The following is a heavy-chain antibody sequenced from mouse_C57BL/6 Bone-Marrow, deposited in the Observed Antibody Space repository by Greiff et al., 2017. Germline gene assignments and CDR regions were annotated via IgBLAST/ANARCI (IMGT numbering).Heavy chain of an antibody. CDR1: GFNIKDDY. J-gene: IGHJ2*01. CDR2: IDPENGDT. Sequence: DVQLQESGAELVRPGASVKLSCTASGFNIKDDYMHWVKQRPEQGLEWIGWIDPENGDTEYASKFQGKATITADTSSNTAYLQLSSLTSEDTAVYYCTNGNYQDYWGQGTTLTGSS. D-gene: IGHD2-1*01. CDR3: TNGNYQDY. V-gene: IGHV14-4*01.